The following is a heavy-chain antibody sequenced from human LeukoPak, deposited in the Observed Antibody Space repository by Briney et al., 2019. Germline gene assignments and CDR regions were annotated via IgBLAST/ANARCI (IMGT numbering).Heavy chain of an antibody. V-gene: IGHV4-59*08. D-gene: IGHD3-9*01. J-gene: IGHJ4*02. CDR3: ATGRSIRYFDY. Sequence: SETLSLTCTVSGGSISSYYWSWIRQPPGKGLEWIGYIYYSGSTNYNPSLKSRVTISVDTSKSQFSLKLTSATAADTAVYYCATGRSIRYFDYWGQGTLLTVSS. CDR1: GGSISSYY. CDR2: IYYSGST.